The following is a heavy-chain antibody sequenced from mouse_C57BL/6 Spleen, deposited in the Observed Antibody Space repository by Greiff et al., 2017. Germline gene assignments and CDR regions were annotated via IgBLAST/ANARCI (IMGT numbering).Heavy chain of an antibody. J-gene: IGHJ3*01. CDR1: GFSITGGYT. D-gene: IGHD1-1*01. Sequence: EVKLVESGPGLVKPSQSLYFSCTVSGFSITGGYTWHCIRHFPGTKQAWMGSIRYSGSTKSNPSLKSRSSITNDTSKNHFFLKVNSVTTEDTATYYCARGDYYGSPLAYWGQGTLVTVSA. CDR2: IRYSGST. CDR3: ARGDYYGSPLAY. V-gene: IGHV3-1*01.